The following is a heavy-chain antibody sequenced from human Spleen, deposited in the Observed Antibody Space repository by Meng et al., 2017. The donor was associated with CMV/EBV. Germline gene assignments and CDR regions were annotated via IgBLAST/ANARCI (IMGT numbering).Heavy chain of an antibody. CDR3: AREEAMVGYYTNWFDA. D-gene: IGHD2-2*03. Sequence: GFPVSSYAMSWVRQAPGKGLEWVSSISGSVGNTYYADSVKGRFTVSRDNSGDTLYLQMNSLRAEDTAVYYCAREEAMVGYYTNWFDAWGQGTLVTVSS. CDR1: GFPVSSYA. CDR2: ISGSVGNT. J-gene: IGHJ5*02. V-gene: IGHV3-23*01.